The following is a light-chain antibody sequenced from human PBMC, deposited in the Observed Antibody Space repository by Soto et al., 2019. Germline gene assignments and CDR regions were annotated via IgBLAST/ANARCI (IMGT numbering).Light chain of an antibody. Sequence: DIQMTQSPSSLTASVGDSVTITCQASQDITNYLNWYQHKPGKAPKLPIYDASNLEPGVPSRFSGRGSGRDFTFTISSLQPEDTATYYCQQYEDIPPTFGQGTRLEIK. J-gene: IGKJ5*01. CDR3: QQYEDIPPT. CDR2: DAS. V-gene: IGKV1-33*01. CDR1: QDITNY.